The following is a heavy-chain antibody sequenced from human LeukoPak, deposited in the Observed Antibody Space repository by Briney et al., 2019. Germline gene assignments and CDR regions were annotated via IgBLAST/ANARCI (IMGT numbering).Heavy chain of an antibody. D-gene: IGHD2-15*01. V-gene: IGHV4-34*01. Sequence: NPSETLSLTCAVYGGSFSGYYWSWIRQPPGKGLEWIGEINHSGSTNYNPSLKSRVTISVDTSKNQFSLKLSSVTAADTAVYYCARIVVAATPGHYYFDYWGQGTLVTVSS. CDR1: GGSFSGYY. CDR2: INHSGST. J-gene: IGHJ4*02. CDR3: ARIVVAATPGHYYFDY.